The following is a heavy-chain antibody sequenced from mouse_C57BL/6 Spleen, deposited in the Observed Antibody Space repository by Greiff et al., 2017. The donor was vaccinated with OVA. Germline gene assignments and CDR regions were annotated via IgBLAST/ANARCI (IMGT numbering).Heavy chain of an antibody. J-gene: IGHJ2*01. CDR1: GYAFSSSW. D-gene: IGHD2-4*01. CDR2: IYPGDGDT. Sequence: QVQLKESGPELVKPGASVKISCKASGYAFSSSWMNWVKQRPGKGLEWIGRIYPGDGDTNYNGKFKGKATLTADKSSSTAYMQLSSLTSEDSAVYFCARGTTSYDHDWSYFDYWGQGTTLTVSS. CDR3: ARGTTSYDHDWSYFDY. V-gene: IGHV1-82*01.